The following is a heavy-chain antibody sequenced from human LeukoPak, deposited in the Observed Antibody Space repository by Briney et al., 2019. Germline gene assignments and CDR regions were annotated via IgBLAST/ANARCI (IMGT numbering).Heavy chain of an antibody. CDR3: AKAIWVAATSSWFCLDY. Sequence: GGSLRLFCVASGFDISYNYVGWVRQAPGKGLEWVSVIHTGGTTHYTDSVKGRFTISRDNSRNTLYLQMNSLRPEDTAVYYCAKAIWVAATSSWFCLDYWGQGTLVTVSS. CDR2: IHTGGTT. CDR1: GFDISYNY. D-gene: IGHD2-2*02. J-gene: IGHJ4*02. V-gene: IGHV3-66*02.